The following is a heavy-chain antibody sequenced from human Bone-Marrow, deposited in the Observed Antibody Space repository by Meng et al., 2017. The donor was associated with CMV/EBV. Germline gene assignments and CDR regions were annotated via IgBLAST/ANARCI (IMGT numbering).Heavy chain of an antibody. D-gene: IGHD4-17*01. Sequence: GGSLRLSCAASGFTFSSYEMNWVRQAPGKGLEWVSYISSSGSTIYYADSVKGRFTISRDNAKNTLYLQMNSLRAEDTAVYYCALTTVTRGVIFDYWGQGTLVTVSS. V-gene: IGHV3-48*03. CDR3: ALTTVTRGVIFDY. J-gene: IGHJ4*02. CDR2: ISSSGSTI. CDR1: GFTFSSYE.